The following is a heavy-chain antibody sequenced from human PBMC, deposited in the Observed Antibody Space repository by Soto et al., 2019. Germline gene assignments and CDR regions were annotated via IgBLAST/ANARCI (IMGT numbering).Heavy chain of an antibody. CDR1: GYTFTSYD. Sequence: QVQLVQSGAEVKKPGASVKVSCKASGYTFTSYDINWVRQATGQGLEWMGWMNPNSGNTGYAQKFQGXVXXXRNXSISTAYMELSSLRSEDTAVYYCARGITIFGVVPGWGQGTLVTVSS. CDR2: MNPNSGNT. CDR3: ARGITIFGVVPG. D-gene: IGHD3-3*01. J-gene: IGHJ4*02. V-gene: IGHV1-8*01.